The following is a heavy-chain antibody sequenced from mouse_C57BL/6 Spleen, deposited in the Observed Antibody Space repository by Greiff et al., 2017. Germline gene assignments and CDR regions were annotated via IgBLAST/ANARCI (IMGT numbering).Heavy chain of an antibody. CDR1: GYTFTSYW. Sequence: QVQLQQSGAELAKPGASVKLSCKASGYTFTSYWMHWVKQRPGQGLEWIGYINPSSGYTKYNQKFKDKATLTADKSFSTAYMQLSSLTYEDSAVYYCARGRAIYYDYDFDYWGQGTTLTVSS. J-gene: IGHJ2*01. CDR2: INPSSGYT. D-gene: IGHD2-4*01. CDR3: ARGRAIYYDYDFDY. V-gene: IGHV1-7*01.